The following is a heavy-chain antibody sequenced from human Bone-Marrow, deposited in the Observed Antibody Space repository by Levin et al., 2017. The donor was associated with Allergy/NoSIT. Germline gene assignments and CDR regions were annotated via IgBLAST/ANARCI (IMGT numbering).Heavy chain of an antibody. CDR3: AKDLDPLSSGWFNWFDP. CDR1: GFTFSSYG. J-gene: IGHJ5*02. V-gene: IGHV3-30*18. Sequence: PGESLKISCAASGFTFSSYGMHWVRQAPGKGLEWVAVISYDGSNKYYADSVKGRFTISRDNSKNTLYLQMNSLRAEDTAVYYCAKDLDPLSSGWFNWFDPWGQGTLVTVSS. D-gene: IGHD6-19*01. CDR2: ISYDGSNK.